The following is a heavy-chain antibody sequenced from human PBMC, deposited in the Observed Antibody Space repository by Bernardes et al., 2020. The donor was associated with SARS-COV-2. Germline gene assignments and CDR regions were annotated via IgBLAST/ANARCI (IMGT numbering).Heavy chain of an antibody. CDR1: GFSLSTTGMR. D-gene: IGHD7-27*01. V-gene: IGHV2-70*04. Sequence: SGPTLAKPTQTLTLTCTFSGFSLSTTGMRVSWIRQPPGKALEWLARIDRDDDKFYSRSLKPRLNISKDTSKNQVVLTMTNVDPVDTATYYGARIHWEVWYFDLWGRGTLVTVSS. J-gene: IGHJ2*01. CDR3: ARIHWEVWYFDL. CDR2: IDRDDDK.